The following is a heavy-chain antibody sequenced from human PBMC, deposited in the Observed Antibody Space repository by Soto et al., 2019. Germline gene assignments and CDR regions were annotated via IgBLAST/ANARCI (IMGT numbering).Heavy chain of an antibody. J-gene: IGHJ5*02. D-gene: IGHD3-22*01. CDR1: GGTFSSYA. CDR3: ARVGYYDSTNWFDP. CDR2: IIPIFGTA. V-gene: IGHV1-69*13. Sequence: SVKVSCEASGGTFSSYAISWVREAPGQGLEWMGGIIPIFGTANYAQKFQGRVTITADESTSTAYMELSSLRSEDTAVYYCARVGYYDSTNWFDPWGQGTLVTVS.